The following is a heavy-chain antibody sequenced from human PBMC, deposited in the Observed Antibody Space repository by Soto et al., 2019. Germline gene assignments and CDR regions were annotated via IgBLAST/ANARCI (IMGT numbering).Heavy chain of an antibody. D-gene: IGHD1-26*01. Sequence: ASVKVSCKVSGYTFSNYGVNWVRQAPGQGLEWLGYIMAYNNNPHYAQKFVGRVTMTADTSTSTAFLELRSLTSDDTAVYYCARGGMGKSYWTLDSWGQGTQVTVSS. J-gene: IGHJ4*02. V-gene: IGHV1-18*01. CDR3: ARGGMGKSYWTLDS. CDR2: IMAYNNNP. CDR1: GYTFSNYG.